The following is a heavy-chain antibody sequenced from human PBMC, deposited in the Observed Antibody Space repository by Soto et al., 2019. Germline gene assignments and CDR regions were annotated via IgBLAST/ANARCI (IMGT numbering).Heavy chain of an antibody. V-gene: IGHV3-21*01. CDR1: GFTFSSYA. CDR3: ARAACSSYSCSLKSAHMDV. CDR2: ITDTSLYI. D-gene: IGHD2-2*01. Sequence: EVPLVESGGGLVKPGGSLRLSCAASGFTFSSYAMSWVRQAPGKGLEWVACITDTSLYIYYAGSVKGRFNISRENARYSVYLELNSLRAEDTAVYYCARAACSSYSCSLKSAHMDVWGKGTTVTVSS. J-gene: IGHJ6*03.